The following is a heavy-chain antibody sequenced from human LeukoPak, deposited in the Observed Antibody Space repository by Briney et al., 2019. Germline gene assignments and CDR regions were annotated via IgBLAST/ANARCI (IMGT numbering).Heavy chain of an antibody. Sequence: KSGGSLRLSCTASGLTFSTSGFNWVRQAPGKGLEWVASIGPTGSDRYHADSIKGRFTISRDNANNFLYLQMNSLRAEDTAVNYCATETNGRHYDYWGQGTLLTVSS. J-gene: IGHJ4*02. CDR2: IGPTGSDR. CDR3: ATETNGRHYDY. CDR1: GLTFSTSG. D-gene: IGHD1-14*01. V-gene: IGHV3-21*06.